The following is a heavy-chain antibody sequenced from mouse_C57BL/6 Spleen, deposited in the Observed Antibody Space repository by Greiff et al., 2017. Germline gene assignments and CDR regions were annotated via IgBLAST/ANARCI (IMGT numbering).Heavy chain of an antibody. Sequence: DVMLVESGGGLVQPKGSLKLSCAASGFSFNTYAMNWVRQAPGKGLEWVARIRSKSNNYATYCADSVKDRFTISRDDSESMLYLQMNNLKTEDTAMYYCVSSYYYGSSGFAYWGQGTLVTVSA. V-gene: IGHV10-1*01. D-gene: IGHD1-1*01. CDR2: IRSKSNNYAT. J-gene: IGHJ3*01. CDR3: VSSYYYGSSGFAY. CDR1: GFSFNTYA.